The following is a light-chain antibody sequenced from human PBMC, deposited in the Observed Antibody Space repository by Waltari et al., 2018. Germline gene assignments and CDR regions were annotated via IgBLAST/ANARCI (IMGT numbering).Light chain of an antibody. CDR2: GNS. Sequence: QSVXTQPPSVSGAPGQRVTIXXTGSSSNIGAGYDVHWYQQLPGTAPKLRIYGNSNRPSGVPDRFSGSKSGTSASLAITGLQAEDXXDYYCQSYDSSLSGSXXFGGGTKLTVL. CDR3: QSYDSSLSGSXX. CDR1: SSNIGAGYD. V-gene: IGLV1-40*01. J-gene: IGLJ2*01.